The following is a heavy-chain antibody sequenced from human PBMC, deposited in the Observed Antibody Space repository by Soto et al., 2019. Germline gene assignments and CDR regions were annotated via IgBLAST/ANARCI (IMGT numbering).Heavy chain of an antibody. D-gene: IGHD3-9*01. CDR3: AKTIHGNAFDI. CDR2: ITYDGSNK. V-gene: IGHV3-30*18. Sequence: GGSLRLSCAASGFTFSSYAMSWVRQAPGKGLEWVAVITYDGSNKYYADSVKGRFTISRDNSKNTLYLQMNSLRAEDTAVYYCAKTIHGNAFDIWGQGTMVTVSS. J-gene: IGHJ3*02. CDR1: GFTFSSYA.